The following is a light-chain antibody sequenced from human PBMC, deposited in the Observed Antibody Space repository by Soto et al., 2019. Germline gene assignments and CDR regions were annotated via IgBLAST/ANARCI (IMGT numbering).Light chain of an antibody. CDR3: QQYNNWPLM. Sequence: IVMKQSPSTLSVYPGERATLSCMASQSLSSNLAWYQQKPGQAPRLLIYGASTRATGIPARFSGSGSGTEFTLTISSLQSEDSAVYYCQQYNNWPLMFGQGTKVDIK. CDR1: QSLSSN. V-gene: IGKV3-15*01. J-gene: IGKJ1*01. CDR2: GAS.